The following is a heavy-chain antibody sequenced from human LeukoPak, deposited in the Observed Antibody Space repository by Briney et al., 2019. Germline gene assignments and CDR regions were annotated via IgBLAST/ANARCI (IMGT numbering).Heavy chain of an antibody. Sequence: ASVKVSCKASGYTFTGYYMHWVRRAPGQGLEWMGWINPNSGGTNYAQKFQGRVTMTSDTSSTTAYMELSRLRSDDTAVYYCARLVVISTTSEYFQEWGQGTLVIVSS. CDR2: INPNSGGT. J-gene: IGHJ1*01. V-gene: IGHV1-2*02. CDR3: ARLVVISTTSEYFQE. D-gene: IGHD3-22*01. CDR1: GYTFTGYY.